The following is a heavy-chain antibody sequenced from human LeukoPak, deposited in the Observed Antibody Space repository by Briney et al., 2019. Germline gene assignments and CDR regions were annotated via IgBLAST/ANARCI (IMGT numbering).Heavy chain of an antibody. J-gene: IGHJ6*02. CDR3: ARVGSGHYYYYYGMDV. D-gene: IGHD2-15*01. V-gene: IGHV3-7*01. CDR1: GFTFSSYW. CDR2: IKEDGSEK. Sequence: PGGSLRLSCAASGFTFSSYWMSWVRQAPGKGLECVANIKEDGSEKYYVDSVKGRFTISRDNAKKSLYLQMNSLRAEDTAVYFCARVGSGHYYYYYGMDVWGQGTTVTVSS.